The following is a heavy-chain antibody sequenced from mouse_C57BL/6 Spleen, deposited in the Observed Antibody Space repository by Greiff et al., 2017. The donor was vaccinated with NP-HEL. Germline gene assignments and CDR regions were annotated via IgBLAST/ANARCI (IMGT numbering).Heavy chain of an antibody. Sequence: VKLQQPGAELVKPGASVKLSCKASGYTFTSYWMHWVKQRPGRGLEWIGRIDPNSGGTKYNEKFKSKATLTVDKPSSTAYMQLSSLTSEDSAVYYCARGAYGNYVGAMDYWGQGTSVTVSS. CDR3: ARGAYGNYVGAMDY. CDR1: GYTFTSYW. J-gene: IGHJ4*01. D-gene: IGHD2-1*01. CDR2: IDPNSGGT. V-gene: IGHV1-72*01.